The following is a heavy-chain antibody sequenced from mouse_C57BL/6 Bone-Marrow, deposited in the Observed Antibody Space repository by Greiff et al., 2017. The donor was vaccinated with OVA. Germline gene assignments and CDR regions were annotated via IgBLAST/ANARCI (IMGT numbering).Heavy chain of an antibody. Sequence: EVQLVESGGGLVKPGGSLKLSCAASGFTFSSYAMSWVRQTPEKRLAWVATISDGGSYTYYPDNVKGRFTISRDNAKNNLYLQMSHLKSEDTAMYYCARDFYYFDYWGQGTTLTVSS. J-gene: IGHJ2*01. CDR2: ISDGGSYT. V-gene: IGHV5-4*01. CDR1: GFTFSSYA. CDR3: ARDFYYFDY.